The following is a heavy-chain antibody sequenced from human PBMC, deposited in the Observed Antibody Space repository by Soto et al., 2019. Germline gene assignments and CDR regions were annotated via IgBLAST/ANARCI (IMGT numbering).Heavy chain of an antibody. CDR1: DDSINSDKYY. CDR3: ASRYGPSEFDHWGQGSLVTVSSGKSSAADTAVYYCARRFDWLLPGYYYYYVDV. D-gene: IGHD3-9*01. Sequence: PSETLSLTCSVSDDSINSDKYYWGWIRQPPGKGLEWIGSIYYRGNAYYNPSLQTRVTISLDKSTSQFSLKLTSVAAADTAAYYCASRYGPSEFDHWGQGSLVTVSSGKSSAADTAVYYCARRFDWLLPGYYYYYVDVWGKGTTVTVSS. V-gene: IGHV4-39*01. J-gene: IGHJ6*03. CDR2: IYYRGNA.